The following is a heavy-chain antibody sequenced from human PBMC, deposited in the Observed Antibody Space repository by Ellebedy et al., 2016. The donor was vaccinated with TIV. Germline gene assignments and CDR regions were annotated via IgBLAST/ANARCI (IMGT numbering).Heavy chain of an antibody. V-gene: IGHV3-30*03. CDR2: ISYDGSDK. J-gene: IGHJ3*02. CDR1: GFTFNNYG. CDR3: VRGEEIGSLGDPFDI. D-gene: IGHD1-1*01. Sequence: GESLKISCAASGFTFNNYGMHWVRQAPGKGLEWVAIISYDGSDKHYEDSVKGRFTISRDNSKNTLYLQMNSLRADDTAVCYCVRGEEIGSLGDPFDIWGQGTMVTVSS.